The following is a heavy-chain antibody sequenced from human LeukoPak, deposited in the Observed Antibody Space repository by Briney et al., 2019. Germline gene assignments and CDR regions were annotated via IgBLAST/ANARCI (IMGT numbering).Heavy chain of an antibody. V-gene: IGHV5-51*01. Sequence: GASLKISCKGSGYSFTSYWIGWVRQVPGKGLEWMGIIYPGDSDTRYSPSFQGQVTISADKSISTAYLQWSSLKASDTAMYYCARSPTPDSSGYYSDYWGQGTLVTVSS. CDR3: ARSPTPDSSGYYSDY. D-gene: IGHD3-22*01. J-gene: IGHJ4*02. CDR2: IYPGDSDT. CDR1: GYSFTSYW.